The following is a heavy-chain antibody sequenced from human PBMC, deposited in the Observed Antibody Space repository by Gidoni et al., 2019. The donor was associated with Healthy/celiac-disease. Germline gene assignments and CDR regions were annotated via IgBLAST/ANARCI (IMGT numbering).Heavy chain of an antibody. Sequence: VQLQQSGAALLKPSETLSLTCAVSGGSFSGYYWSWIRQPPGKGLEWIGEINHSGSTNYNPSLKSRVTISVDTSKNQFSLKLSSVTAADTAVYYCARRNVRGVTGPPYGMDVWGQGTTVTVSS. CDR1: GGSFSGYY. CDR3: ARRNVRGVTGPPYGMDV. J-gene: IGHJ6*02. D-gene: IGHD3-10*01. V-gene: IGHV4-34*01. CDR2: INHSGST.